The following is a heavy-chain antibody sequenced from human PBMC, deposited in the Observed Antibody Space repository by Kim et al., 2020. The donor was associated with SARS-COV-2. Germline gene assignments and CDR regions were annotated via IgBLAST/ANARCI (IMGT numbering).Heavy chain of an antibody. CDR1: GFTFSSYG. Sequence: GGSLRLSCAASGFTFSSYGMHWVRQAPGKGLEWVAVIWYDGSNKYYADSVKGRFTISRDNAKNTLYLQMNSLRAEDTAVYYCASLGYDYGDYRLGYDMDVWGQGTTVTVSS. D-gene: IGHD4-17*01. V-gene: IGHV3-33*01. CDR2: IWYDGSNK. J-gene: IGHJ6*02. CDR3: ASLGYDYGDYRLGYDMDV.